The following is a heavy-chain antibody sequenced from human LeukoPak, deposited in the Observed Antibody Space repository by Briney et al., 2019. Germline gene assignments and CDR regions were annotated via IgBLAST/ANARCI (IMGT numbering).Heavy chain of an antibody. CDR1: GFTFGSPW. D-gene: IGHD1-14*01. CDR3: GKDTNPGGMDV. V-gene: IGHV3-9*01. Sequence: GGSLRLSCAASGFTFGSPWMHWVRQAPGKGLEWVSGITWNSGNIGYADSVRGRFTISRDNAKSSLYLQMNSLRAEDTALYYCGKDTNPGGMDVWGQGTTVIVSS. CDR2: ITWNSGNI. J-gene: IGHJ6*02.